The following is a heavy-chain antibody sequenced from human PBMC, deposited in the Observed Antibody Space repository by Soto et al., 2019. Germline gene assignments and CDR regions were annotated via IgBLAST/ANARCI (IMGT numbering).Heavy chain of an antibody. CDR2: ISSNGGST. Sequence: EVQLVESGGGLVQPGGSLRLSCAASGFTFSSYAMHWVRQAPGKGLEYVSVISSNGGSTYYANSVKGRFTISRDNFKNTLYLHMGSLRAEDMAVYYCARGIFDSYGMDVWGQGTTVTVSS. CDR1: GFTFSSYA. D-gene: IGHD2-15*01. J-gene: IGHJ6*02. CDR3: ARGIFDSYGMDV. V-gene: IGHV3-64*01.